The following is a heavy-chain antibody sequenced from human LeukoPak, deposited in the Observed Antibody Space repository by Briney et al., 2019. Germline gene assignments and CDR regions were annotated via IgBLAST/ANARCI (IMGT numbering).Heavy chain of an antibody. CDR3: ARSYYYDSSGSKDAFDI. Sequence: SETLSLTCTVSGYSISSGYYWGWIRQPPGKGLEWIGSIYHSGSTYYNPSLKSRVTISVDTSKNQFSLKLSSVTAADTAVYYCARSYYYDSSGSKDAFDIWGLGTMVTVSS. CDR2: IYHSGST. D-gene: IGHD3-22*01. J-gene: IGHJ3*02. CDR1: GYSISSGYY. V-gene: IGHV4-38-2*02.